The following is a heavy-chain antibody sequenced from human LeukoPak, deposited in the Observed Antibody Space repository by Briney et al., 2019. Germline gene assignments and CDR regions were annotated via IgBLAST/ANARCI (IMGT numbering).Heavy chain of an antibody. V-gene: IGHV5-10-1*01. CDR3: ARRRHGDYAGGGEVDY. CDR2: IDPGDSYT. D-gene: IGHD4-17*01. J-gene: IGHJ4*02. CDR1: GSIFTSYW. Sequence: GAPLQISCKGSGSIFTSYWISWVRPPPGERLERMGRIDPGDSYTNYSPSFQGHVTISADKSISTAYLQCSSLKASDTAMYYCARRRHGDYAGGGEVDYWGQGTLVTVSS.